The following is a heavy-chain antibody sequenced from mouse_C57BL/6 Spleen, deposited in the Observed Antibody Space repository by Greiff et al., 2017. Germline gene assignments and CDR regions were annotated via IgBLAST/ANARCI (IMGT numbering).Heavy chain of an antibody. J-gene: IGHJ4*01. Sequence: QVQLQQSGAELVRPGASVTLSCRASGYTFTDYEMHWVKQTPVHGLEWIGAIDPETGGTAYNQKFKGKAILTADKSSSTAYMELRSLTSEDSAVYYCTSPYYGSSAYAMDYWGQGTSVTVSS. CDR1: GYTFTDYE. V-gene: IGHV1-15*01. CDR3: TSPYYGSSAYAMDY. D-gene: IGHD1-1*01. CDR2: IDPETGGT.